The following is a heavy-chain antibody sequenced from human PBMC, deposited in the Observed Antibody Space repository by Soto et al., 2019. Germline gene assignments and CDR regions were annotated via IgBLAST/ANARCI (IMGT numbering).Heavy chain of an antibody. CDR3: ARTSGDYVHLNWYFDL. Sequence: QVQLQESGPGLVKPSGTLSLTCAVSGGSISRNNWWRWVRQPPGKGLERVGEIYHSGSINYNPSLKSRVTISVDKSTDQSSLKPSSVTAAATAVYYCARTSGDYVHLNWYFDLWGRGTLVIVSS. CDR2: IYHSGSI. CDR1: GGSISRNNW. D-gene: IGHD4-17*01. J-gene: IGHJ2*01. V-gene: IGHV4-4*02.